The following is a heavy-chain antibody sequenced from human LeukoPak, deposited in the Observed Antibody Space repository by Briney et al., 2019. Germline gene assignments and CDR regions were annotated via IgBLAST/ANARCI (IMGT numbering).Heavy chain of an antibody. CDR2: INPNSGGA. J-gene: IGHJ4*02. Sequence: ASVKVSCKASGYTFTEYYMHWVRQARGQRLEWMGWINPNSGGANYAENFQGRVTMTRDTSISTAYMELSSLRYDDTALYYCARGQSLNDYWGQGTLVTVSS. CDR3: ARGQSLNDY. CDR1: GYTFTEYY. V-gene: IGHV1-2*02.